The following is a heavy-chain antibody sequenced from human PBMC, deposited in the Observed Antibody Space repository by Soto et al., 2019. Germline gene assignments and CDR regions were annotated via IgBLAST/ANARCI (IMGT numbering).Heavy chain of an antibody. CDR1: GFDVSNTD. CDR2: IYSGGYT. CDR3: AREAIIVIAAPEYYFDY. J-gene: IGHJ4*02. Sequence: EVQLVESGGDLVQRGGSLRLSCAASGFDVSNTDMSWVRQAPGKGLEWVSVIYSGGYTNYADSVKGRFIVSRDSPKNTLYLQMDSLRADDTAVYYCAREAIIVIAAPEYYFDYWGQGTLVPVSS. D-gene: IGHD3-22*01. V-gene: IGHV3-66*01.